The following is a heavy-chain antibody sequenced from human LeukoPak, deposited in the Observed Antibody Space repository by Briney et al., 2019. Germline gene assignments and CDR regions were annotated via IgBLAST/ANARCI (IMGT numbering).Heavy chain of an antibody. J-gene: IGHJ4*02. Sequence: GGSLRLSCAASGFTFSSYAMSWVRQAPGKGLEWVSAISGSVGSTYYADSVKGRFTISRDNSKNTLYLQMNSLRAEDTAVYYCAKVPGIAVAYFDYWGQGTLVTVSS. CDR3: AKVPGIAVAYFDY. V-gene: IGHV3-23*01. CDR1: GFTFSSYA. CDR2: ISGSVGST. D-gene: IGHD6-19*01.